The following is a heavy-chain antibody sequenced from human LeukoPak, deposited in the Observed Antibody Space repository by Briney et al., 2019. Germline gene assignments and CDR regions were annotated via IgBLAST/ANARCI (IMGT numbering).Heavy chain of an antibody. CDR3: ARHEEGIFDY. V-gene: IGHV4-34*01. CDR2: INHSGST. Sequence: SEALSLTCAVYGGSFSGYYWSWIRQPPGKGLEWIGEINHSGSTNYNPSLKSRVTISVDTSKNQFSLTLSSVTAADTAVYYCARHEEGIFDYWGQGTLVTVSS. CDR1: GGSFSGYY. D-gene: IGHD2-15*01. J-gene: IGHJ4*02.